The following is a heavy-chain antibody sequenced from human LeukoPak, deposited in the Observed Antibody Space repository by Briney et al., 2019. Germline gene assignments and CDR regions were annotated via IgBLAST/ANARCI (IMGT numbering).Heavy chain of an antibody. CDR2: IIPIFCTA. CDR3: ARDREGYNYDANYYMDV. D-gene: IGHD5-24*01. J-gene: IGHJ6*03. V-gene: IGHV1-69*05. Sequence: SVKVSCKASGYTFTSYDINWVRQAPGQGLEWMRGIIPIFCTANYAQKFQGRVTITTDESTSTAYMELSSLRSEDTAVYYCARDREGYNYDANYYMDVWGKGTTVTVSS. CDR1: GYTFTSYD.